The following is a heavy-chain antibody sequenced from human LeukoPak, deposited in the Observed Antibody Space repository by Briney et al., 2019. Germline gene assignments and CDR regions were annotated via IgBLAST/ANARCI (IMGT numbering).Heavy chain of an antibody. Sequence: GASVKVSCKASGYTFTSYAISWVRQAPGQGLEWMGGIIPIFGTANYAQKFQGRVTITTDESTSTAYMELSSLRSEDTAVYYCVIRGDYYDSSGNWFDPWGQGTLVTVSS. CDR2: IIPIFGTA. CDR3: VIRGDYYDSSGNWFDP. J-gene: IGHJ5*02. D-gene: IGHD3-22*01. CDR1: GYTFTSYA. V-gene: IGHV1-69*05.